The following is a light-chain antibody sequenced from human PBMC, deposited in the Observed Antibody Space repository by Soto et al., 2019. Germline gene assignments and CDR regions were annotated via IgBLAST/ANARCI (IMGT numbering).Light chain of an antibody. CDR2: GAS. CDR3: QQYNYWPIT. CDR1: QSVNSN. J-gene: IGKJ5*01. Sequence: EIVLTQSPATLSVSPGERATLSCRASQSVNSNLGWYQLKPGQAPRLLIYGASTRATGIPARFSGSGSGAELTLTISSPQSEDFAVYYCQQYNYWPITFGQGTRLEIK. V-gene: IGKV3-15*01.